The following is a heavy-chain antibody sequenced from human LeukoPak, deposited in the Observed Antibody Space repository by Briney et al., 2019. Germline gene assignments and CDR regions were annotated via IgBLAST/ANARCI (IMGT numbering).Heavy chain of an antibody. Sequence: GGSLRLSCAASGFTFNRYAMYALNWVRQAPGRGLEWVSSISGSGGGTYYSDSVKGRFTISRDNSKNTLYLQMNSLRAEDTAVYYCAKDYYDSSGYYLDYWGQGTLVTVSS. CDR3: AKDYYDSSGYYLDY. CDR2: ISGSGGGT. V-gene: IGHV3-23*01. CDR1: GFTFNRYA. J-gene: IGHJ4*02. D-gene: IGHD3-22*01.